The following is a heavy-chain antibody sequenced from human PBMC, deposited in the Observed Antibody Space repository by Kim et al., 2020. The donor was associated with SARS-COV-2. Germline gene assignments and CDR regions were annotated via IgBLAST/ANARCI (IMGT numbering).Heavy chain of an antibody. CDR3: ARAGAVAGNGPDY. V-gene: IGHV3-33*05. J-gene: IGHJ4*02. D-gene: IGHD6-19*01. CDR2: ISYDGSNK. Sequence: GGSLRLSCAASGFTFSSYGMHWVRQAPGKGLEWVAVISYDGSNKYYADSVKGRFTISRDNSKKTLYLQMNSLRAEDTAVYYCARAGAVAGNGPDYWGQGTLVTVSS. CDR1: GFTFSSYG.